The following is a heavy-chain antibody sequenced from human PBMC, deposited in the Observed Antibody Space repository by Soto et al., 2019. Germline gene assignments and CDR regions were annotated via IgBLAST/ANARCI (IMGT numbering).Heavy chain of an antibody. Sequence: GFLRLSCAVSGLTVSGNYIGWVRRAPGKGLECVSILYFTGDASYADSVKGRFTVSGDNSRNTLFLQMNSLRAEDTAVYYCARPYYSDWGMDVWGQGTTVTVSS. CDR1: GLTVSGNY. V-gene: IGHV3-53*01. D-gene: IGHD3-10*01. CDR2: LYFTGDA. J-gene: IGHJ6*02. CDR3: ARPYYSDWGMDV.